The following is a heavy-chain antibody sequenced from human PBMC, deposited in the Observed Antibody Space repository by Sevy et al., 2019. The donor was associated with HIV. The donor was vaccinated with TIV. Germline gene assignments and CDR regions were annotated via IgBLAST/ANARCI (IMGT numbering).Heavy chain of an antibody. CDR3: ARRGGNSVTAKWFDP. Sequence: SETLSLTCTVSGGSISSSSYYWGWIRQPPGKGLEWFGSIYYVGSTYYNPSLKSRVTISVDTSKNQFSLKLNSVTAADTAVYYCARRGGNSVTAKWFDPWGQGTLVTVSS. J-gene: IGHJ5*02. V-gene: IGHV4-39*01. CDR2: IYYVGST. CDR1: GGSISSSSYY. D-gene: IGHD2-21*02.